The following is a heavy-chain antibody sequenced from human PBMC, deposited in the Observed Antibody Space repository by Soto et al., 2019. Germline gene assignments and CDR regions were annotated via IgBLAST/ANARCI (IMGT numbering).Heavy chain of an antibody. Sequence: SETLSLTCAVYGGSFSGYYWSWIRQPPGKGLEWIGEINHSGSTNYNPSLKSRVTISVDTSKNQFSLKLSSVTAADTAVYYCARGRSLKAGYYYYYMDVWGKGTTVTVS. J-gene: IGHJ6*03. CDR3: ARGRSLKAGYYYYYMDV. V-gene: IGHV4-34*01. CDR1: GGSFSGYY. CDR2: INHSGST.